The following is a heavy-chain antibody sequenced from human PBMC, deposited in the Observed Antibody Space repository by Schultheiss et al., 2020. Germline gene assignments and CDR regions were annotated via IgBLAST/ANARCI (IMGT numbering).Heavy chain of an antibody. D-gene: IGHD3-9*01. CDR2: INHSGST. Sequence: SETLSLTCAVYGGSFSGYYWSWIRQPPGKGLEWIGEINHSGSTNYNPSLKSRVTISVDTSKNQFSLKLSSVTAADTAVYYCAREQYFAFYWGQGTLVTVSS. CDR3: AREQYFAFY. V-gene: IGHV4-34*01. J-gene: IGHJ4*02. CDR1: GGSFSGYY.